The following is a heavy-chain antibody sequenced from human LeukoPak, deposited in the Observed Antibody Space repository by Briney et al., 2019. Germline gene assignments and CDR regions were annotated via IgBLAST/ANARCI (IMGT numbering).Heavy chain of an antibody. CDR2: ISYDGSNK. CDR3: ARDESFDP. J-gene: IGHJ5*02. V-gene: IGHV3-30-3*01. Sequence: GRSLRLSCAASGFTFSSYTMHWVRQAPGKGLEWVAVISYDGSNKYYAGSVKGRFTISRDNSKNTLYLQMNSLRAEDTAVYYCARDESFDPWGQGTLVTVSS. CDR1: GFTFSSYT.